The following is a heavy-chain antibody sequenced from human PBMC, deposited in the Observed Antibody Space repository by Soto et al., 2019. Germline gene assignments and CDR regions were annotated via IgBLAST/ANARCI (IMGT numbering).Heavy chain of an antibody. CDR1: GGTFSSNT. D-gene: IGHD2-15*01. CDR3: AVVVVGDTVIDV. J-gene: IGHJ6*01. Sequence: QVQLVQSGAEVKKPGSSVKVSCKASGGTFSSNTISWVRQAPGQGLEWMGRIIPILGIANYAQKFQGRVMSTADKTTGIAYMELRSLRSEDTGVYYCAVVVVGDTVIDVWGQGSTVTVSS. V-gene: IGHV1-69*02. CDR2: IIPILGIA.